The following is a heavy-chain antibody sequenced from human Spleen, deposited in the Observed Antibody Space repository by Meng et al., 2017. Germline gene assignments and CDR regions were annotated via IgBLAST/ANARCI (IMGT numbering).Heavy chain of an antibody. CDR2: IHFSGST. CDR1: VCSIRGGDYH. J-gene: IGHJ5*02. V-gene: IGHV4-30-4*01. CDR3: ARVNSDCGGVMCYKGWFDP. Sequence: QVQLQESGPGLVKPSQTLSLTCTVFVCSIRGGDYHWSWIRQPPGKGLEWIGYIHFSGSTYYNPSLNSRITISVDMSRNQFSLRLTSVTSADMAVYYCARVNSDCGGVMCYKGWFDPWGQGTLATFPS. D-gene: IGHD2-21*01.